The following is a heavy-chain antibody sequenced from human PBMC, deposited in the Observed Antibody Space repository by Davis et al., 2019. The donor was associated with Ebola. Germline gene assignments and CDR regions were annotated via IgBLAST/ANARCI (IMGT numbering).Heavy chain of an antibody. Sequence: GGSLRLSCRTSGYSFTSYWIGWVRQMPGKGLEWMGIIYPGDSDTRYSPSFQGQVTISADKSISTAYLQWSGLKASDTAMFYCARLRSGVISSIDYWGQGTLVTVSS. CDR2: IYPGDSDT. D-gene: IGHD3-3*01. J-gene: IGHJ4*02. CDR1: GYSFTSYW. CDR3: ARLRSGVISSIDY. V-gene: IGHV5-51*01.